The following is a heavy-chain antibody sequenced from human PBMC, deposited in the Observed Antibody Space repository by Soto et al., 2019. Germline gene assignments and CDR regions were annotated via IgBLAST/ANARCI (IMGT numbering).Heavy chain of an antibody. J-gene: IGHJ6*02. CDR2: IWYDGSNK. V-gene: IGHV3-33*01. CDR1: GFTFSSYG. Sequence: VQLVESGGGVVQPGRSLRLSCAASGFTFSSYGMHWVRQAPGKGLEWVAVIWYDGSNKYYADSVKGRFTISRDNSKNTLYLQMNSLRAEDTAVYYCARDLAAAGTNYYYYYGMDVWGQGTTVTVSS. D-gene: IGHD6-13*01. CDR3: ARDLAAAGTNYYYYYGMDV.